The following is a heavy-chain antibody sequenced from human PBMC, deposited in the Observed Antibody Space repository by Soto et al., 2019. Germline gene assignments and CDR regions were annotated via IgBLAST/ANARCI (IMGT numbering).Heavy chain of an antibody. D-gene: IGHD3-22*01. CDR2: ISGSGDAT. CDR3: AKARQSGYYDSSDF. CDR1: GFTFGSYY. Sequence: EVQLLESGGGLGQPGGSLRLSCTASGFTFGSYYITWVRQAPGKGLEWVSAISGSGDATYYADSVEGRFAVSRDNAKNTVFLQMNSLRAEDTAVYYCAKARQSGYYDSSDFWGQGTLVTVSS. V-gene: IGHV3-23*01. J-gene: IGHJ4*02.